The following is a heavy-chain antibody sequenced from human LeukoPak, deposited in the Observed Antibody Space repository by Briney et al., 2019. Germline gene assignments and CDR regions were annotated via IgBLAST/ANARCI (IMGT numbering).Heavy chain of an antibody. CDR3: ARDQGGSWPFDY. D-gene: IGHD6-13*01. CDR2: INHSGST. V-gene: IGHV4-34*01. CDR1: GGSFSGYY. J-gene: IGHJ4*02. Sequence: SETLSLTCAVYGGSFSGYYWSWIRQPPGKGLEWIGEINHSGSTNYNLSLKSRVTISVDTSKNQFSLKLSSVTAADTAVYYCARDQGGSWPFDYWGQGTLVTVSS.